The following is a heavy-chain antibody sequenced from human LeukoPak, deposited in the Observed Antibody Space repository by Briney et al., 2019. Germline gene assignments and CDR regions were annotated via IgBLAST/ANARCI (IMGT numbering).Heavy chain of an antibody. CDR1: GFPFSSYS. J-gene: IGHJ4*02. CDR2: IKPDGTTK. D-gene: IGHD6-13*01. Sequence: GGSLRLSCAASGFPFSSYSMTWVRQAPGKGLEWVANIKPDGTTKFYVDSVKGRFTISRDNALSSLYLQMNSLRAEDTAIYYCARSIPYGTTWYGRSDYWGQGTLVTVSS. V-gene: IGHV3-7*03. CDR3: ARSIPYGTTWYGRSDY.